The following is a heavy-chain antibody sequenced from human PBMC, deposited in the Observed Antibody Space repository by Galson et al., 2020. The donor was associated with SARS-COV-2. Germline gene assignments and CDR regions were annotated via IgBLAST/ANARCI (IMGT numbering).Heavy chain of an antibody. D-gene: IGHD2-2*01. CDR3: ARVPEYCSSTSCSYYYYYYMDV. CDR1: GGTFSSYA. J-gene: IGHJ6*03. Sequence: SVKVSCKASGGTFSSYAISWVRQAPGQGLEGMGGIIPIFGTANYAQKFQGRVTITADESTSTAYMELSSLRSEDTAVYYCARVPEYCSSTSCSYYYYYYMDVWGKGTTVTVSS. CDR2: IIPIFGTA. V-gene: IGHV1-69*13.